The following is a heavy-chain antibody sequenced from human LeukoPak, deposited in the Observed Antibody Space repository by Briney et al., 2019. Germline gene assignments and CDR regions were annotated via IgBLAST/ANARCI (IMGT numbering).Heavy chain of an antibody. Sequence: EASVKVSCKASGGTFSSYVISWVRQAPGQGLEWMGRILPILGLPNYAQKFQGTVTITADKSTSTAYMELSSLRSEDTAVYYCARSANYYGSGNYYIDAFDIWGQGTMVTVSS. V-gene: IGHV1-69*04. J-gene: IGHJ3*02. CDR3: ARSANYYGSGNYYIDAFDI. D-gene: IGHD3-10*01. CDR2: ILPILGLP. CDR1: GGTFSSYV.